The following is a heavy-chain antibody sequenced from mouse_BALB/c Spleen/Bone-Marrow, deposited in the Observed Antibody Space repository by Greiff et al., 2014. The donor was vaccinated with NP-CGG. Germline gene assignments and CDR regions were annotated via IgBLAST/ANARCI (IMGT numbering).Heavy chain of an antibody. Sequence: EVQLQQSGAELVKPGASLTLSCTASGFTIKDTYMHWVQQTPEKGLEWLGRIDPANGTNKYDPNIQGKATITADASSNTAYLQLSSLTSEDAAGYYCARLDLFAYWGQGALVTVSA. CDR3: ARLDLFAY. CDR1: GFTIKDTY. J-gene: IGHJ3*01. CDR2: IDPANGTN. V-gene: IGHV14-3*02.